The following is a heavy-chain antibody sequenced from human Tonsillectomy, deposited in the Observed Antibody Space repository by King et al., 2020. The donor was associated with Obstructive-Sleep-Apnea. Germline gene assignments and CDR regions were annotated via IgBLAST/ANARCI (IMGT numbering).Heavy chain of an antibody. CDR3: ARRLGYSCDF. D-gene: IGHD5-18*01. Sequence: QEQLVQSGVEVKKPGDSVKVSCKASGYTFRSYDINWVRQATGQVLECSGWMTPYSSNTDYAQKYQGRVTMHRNTSISTAYMEVSSLGYDDTAVYFCARRLGYSCDFWGQGTLVTVSS. V-gene: IGHV1-8*01. CDR1: GYTFRSYD. J-gene: IGHJ4*02. CDR2: MTPYSSNT.